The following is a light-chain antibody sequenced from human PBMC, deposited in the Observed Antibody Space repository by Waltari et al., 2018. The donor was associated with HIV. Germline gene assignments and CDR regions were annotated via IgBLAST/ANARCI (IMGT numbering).Light chain of an antibody. CDR2: EVS. CDR3: CSYAGSSTHV. J-gene: IGLJ1*01. CDR1: SSDVGNYNV. Sequence: QSALTQPASVSGSPGQSITISCPGTSSDVGNYNVVSRYQQPPGKAPKLRIYEVSKRPSGVSNRFSGSKAGNTASLTISGLQAEDEADYYCCSYAGSSTHVFGTGTKVTVL. V-gene: IGLV2-23*02.